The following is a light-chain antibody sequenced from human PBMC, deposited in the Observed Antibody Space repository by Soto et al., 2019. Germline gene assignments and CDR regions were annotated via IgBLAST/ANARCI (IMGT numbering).Light chain of an antibody. CDR3: QHYDSLPIN. Sequence: EIVLTHSPGTLSLSPLEGATLSCRSSQSVSSSYLAWYQQKPGQPPRLLIYGASSRATGIPDRFSGSGSGTDFTLTISRLEPEDFAVFYCQHYDSLPINFGQGTRLEIK. CDR1: QSVSSSY. V-gene: IGKV3-20*01. J-gene: IGKJ5*01. CDR2: GAS.